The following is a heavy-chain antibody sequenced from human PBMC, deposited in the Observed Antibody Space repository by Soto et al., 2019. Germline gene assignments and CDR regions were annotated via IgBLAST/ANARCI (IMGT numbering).Heavy chain of an antibody. CDR3: ARGLITMVRVYDY. V-gene: IGHV4-34*01. Sequence: PSETLSLTCAVYGGSFSGYYWSWIRQPPGKGLEWIGEINHSGSTNCNPSLKSRVTISVDTSKNQFSLKLSSVTAADTAVYYCARGLITMVRVYDYWGQGTLVTVSS. D-gene: IGHD3-10*01. J-gene: IGHJ4*02. CDR2: INHSGST. CDR1: GGSFSGYY.